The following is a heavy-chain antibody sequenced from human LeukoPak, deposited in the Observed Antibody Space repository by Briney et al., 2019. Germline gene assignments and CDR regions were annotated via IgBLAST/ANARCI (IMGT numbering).Heavy chain of an antibody. CDR1: GFTFSSYA. CDR3: AREGCSGGSCYTDY. V-gene: IGHV3-30-3*01. CDR2: ISYDGSNK. D-gene: IGHD2-15*01. J-gene: IGHJ4*02. Sequence: GGSLRLSCAASGFTFSSYAMHWGGPAPAQGLARVAVISYDGSNKYSADSVKGRFTISRDNSKNTLHLQMNSLRAEDTAVYYCAREGCSGGSCYTDYWGQGTLVTVSS.